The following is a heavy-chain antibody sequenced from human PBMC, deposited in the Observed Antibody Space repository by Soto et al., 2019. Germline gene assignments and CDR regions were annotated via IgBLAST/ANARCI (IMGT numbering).Heavy chain of an antibody. CDR3: AFGPQEDNWFDP. D-gene: IGHD3-16*01. CDR2: IYYSGST. CDR1: GVSIISSSYY. Sequence: PSETHSHTCTFSGVSIISSSYYWGWIRQPPGKGLEWIGSIYYSGSTYYNPSLKSRVTISVDTSKNQFSLKLSSVTAADTAVYYCAFGPQEDNWFDPWGQGTLVTVSS. V-gene: IGHV4-39*01. J-gene: IGHJ5*02.